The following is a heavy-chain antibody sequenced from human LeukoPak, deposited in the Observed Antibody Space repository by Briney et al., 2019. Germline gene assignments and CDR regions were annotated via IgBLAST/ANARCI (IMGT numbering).Heavy chain of an antibody. V-gene: IGHV3-30*02. CDR3: AKDRKRSAITMIRGVRGYSYYYMDV. J-gene: IGHJ6*03. CDR2: IRCDGSNK. D-gene: IGHD3-10*01. Sequence: GGSLRLSCAASGFTFNTYGMHWVRQAPGKGLEWVAFIRCDGSNKYYADSVKGRFTISRDNSKNTLYLQMNSLRTEDTAVYYCAKDRKRSAITMIRGVRGYSYYYMDVWGKGTTVTISS. CDR1: GFTFNTYG.